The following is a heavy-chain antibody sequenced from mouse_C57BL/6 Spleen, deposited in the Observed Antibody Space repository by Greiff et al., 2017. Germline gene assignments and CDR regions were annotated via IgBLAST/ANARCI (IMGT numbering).Heavy chain of an antibody. CDR3: ARSGDYDSWFAY. V-gene: IGHV1-69*01. J-gene: IGHJ3*01. CDR1: GYTFTSSW. D-gene: IGHD2-4*01. Sequence: QVQLQQPGAELVMPGASVKLSCKASGYTFTSSWMHWVKQRPGQGLEWIGEIDPSDSYTNYNQKFKGKSTLTVDKSSSTAYMQLSSLTSEDSAVYYCARSGDYDSWFAYWGQGTLVTVSA. CDR2: IDPSDSYT.